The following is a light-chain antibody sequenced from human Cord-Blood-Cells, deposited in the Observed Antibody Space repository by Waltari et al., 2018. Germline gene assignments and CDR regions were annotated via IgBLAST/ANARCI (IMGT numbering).Light chain of an antibody. CDR3: CSYAGSSTWV. J-gene: IGLJ3*02. CDR2: EGS. Sequence: QSALTQPAPVSGSPGQSITISCTGTSSDVGSYNLVSWYQLHPGKAPKLMIYEGSKRPSGVSNRFSGSKSGNTASLTISGLQAEDEADYYCCSYAGSSTWVFGGGTKLTVL. V-gene: IGLV2-23*01. CDR1: SSDVGSYNL.